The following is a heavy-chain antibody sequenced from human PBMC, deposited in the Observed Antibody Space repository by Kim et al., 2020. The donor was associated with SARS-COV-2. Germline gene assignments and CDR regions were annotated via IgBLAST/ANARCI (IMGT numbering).Heavy chain of an antibody. D-gene: IGHD3-10*01. CDR3: ARELILWFGEFIKDIGLGMDV. Sequence: GGSLRLSCAASGFTFSSYNMNWVRQAPGKGLEWVSSISGSGSYINYADSVKGRFTISRDNAKNSLYLHMNSLRAEDTAVYYCARELILWFGEFIKDIGLGMDVWGQGTTVTVSS. CDR2: ISGSGSYI. J-gene: IGHJ6*02. CDR1: GFTFSSYN. V-gene: IGHV3-21*01.